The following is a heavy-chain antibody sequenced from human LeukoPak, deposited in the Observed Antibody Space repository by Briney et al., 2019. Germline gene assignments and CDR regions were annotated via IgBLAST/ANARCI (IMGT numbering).Heavy chain of an antibody. CDR1: GFTFSTYA. D-gene: IGHD6-13*01. CDR2: ITDSGAYT. Sequence: GGSLRLSCAASGFTFSTYAMSWVRQAPGKGLERVSTITDSGAYTVYADSVKGRFTISRDNSKNTLYLQMNSLRDEDTAVYYCARDSHSSSWYSEFDYWGQGTLVTVSS. J-gene: IGHJ4*02. V-gene: IGHV3-23*01. CDR3: ARDSHSSSWYSEFDY.